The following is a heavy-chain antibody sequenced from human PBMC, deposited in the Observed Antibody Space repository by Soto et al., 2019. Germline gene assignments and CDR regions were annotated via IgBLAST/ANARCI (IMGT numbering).Heavy chain of an antibody. J-gene: IGHJ4*02. CDR1: GGSISSFH. Sequence: QVQLQESGPGLVKPSETLSLTCTVSGGSISSFHWSWIRQPPGKGLEWIGYVYYTGSTNYNPSFRSRVTISVDTSKNQFSLKFTSVTAADTAVYYCVRWVGHFDFWGQGTLVTVSS. CDR2: VYYTGST. CDR3: VRWVGHFDF. V-gene: IGHV4-59*03.